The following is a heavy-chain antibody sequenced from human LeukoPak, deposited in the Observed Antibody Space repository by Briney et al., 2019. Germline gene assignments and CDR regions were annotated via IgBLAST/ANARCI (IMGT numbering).Heavy chain of an antibody. CDR3: ASSSSWNLHYFDY. CDR1: GYTFTGYY. V-gene: IGHV1-2*02. CDR2: INPNSGGT. Sequence: ASVKVSCKASGYTFTGYYMHWVRQAPGQGLEWMGWINPNSGGTNYAQKFQGRVAITRDTSASTAYMELSSLRSEDTAVYYCASSSSWNLHYFDYWGQGTLVTVPS. J-gene: IGHJ4*02. D-gene: IGHD6-13*01.